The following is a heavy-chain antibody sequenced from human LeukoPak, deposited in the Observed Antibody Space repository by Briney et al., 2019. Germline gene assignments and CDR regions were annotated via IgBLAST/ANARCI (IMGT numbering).Heavy chain of an antibody. D-gene: IGHD6-13*01. J-gene: IGHJ2*01. CDR3: ARVGYSSSPDWYFDL. Sequence: PSETLSLTCAVYGGSFSGYYWSWIRQPPGKGLEWIGEINHSGSTNYNPSLKSRVTISVDTSKNQFSLKLSSVTAADTAVYYCARVGYSSSPDWYFDLWGRGTLVTVSS. CDR2: INHSGST. CDR1: GGSFSGYY. V-gene: IGHV4-34*01.